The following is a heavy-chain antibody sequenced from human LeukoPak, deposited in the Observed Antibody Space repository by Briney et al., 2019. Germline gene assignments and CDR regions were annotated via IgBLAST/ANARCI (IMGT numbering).Heavy chain of an antibody. Sequence: SSETLSLTCTVSGGSISSYFWSWIRQPPGKGLEWIGYIYYSGSTNYNPSLKSRVTISVDTSKNQFSLKLSSVTAADTAVYYCARDRIAAAGNLFYYYYGMDVWGQGTTVTVSS. CDR3: ARDRIAAAGNLFYYYYGMDV. CDR1: GGSISSYF. V-gene: IGHV4-59*01. D-gene: IGHD6-13*01. J-gene: IGHJ6*02. CDR2: IYYSGST.